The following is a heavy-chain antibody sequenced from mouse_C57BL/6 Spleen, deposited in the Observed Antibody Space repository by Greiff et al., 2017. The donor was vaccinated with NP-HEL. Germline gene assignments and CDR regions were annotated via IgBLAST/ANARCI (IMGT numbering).Heavy chain of an antibody. V-gene: IGHV2-6*01. CDR1: GFSLTSYG. Sequence: VKLVESGPGLVAPSQSLSITCTVSGFSLTSYGVDWVRQSPGKGLEWLGVIWGVGSANYNSALKSRLSISNDNSKSQVFLKMNSLQTDDTAMYYCARTQRGYAMDYWGQGTSVTVSS. D-gene: IGHD3-1*01. CDR2: IWGVGSA. J-gene: IGHJ4*01. CDR3: ARTQRGYAMDY.